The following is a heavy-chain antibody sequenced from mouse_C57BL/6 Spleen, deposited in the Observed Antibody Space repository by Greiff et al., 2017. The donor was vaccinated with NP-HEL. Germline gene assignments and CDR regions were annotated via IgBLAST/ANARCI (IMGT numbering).Heavy chain of an antibody. CDR2: IDPSDSYT. CDR3: AKYYGSLDY. J-gene: IGHJ2*01. V-gene: IGHV1-69*01. CDR1: GYTFTSYW. Sequence: QVQLQQPGAELVMPGASVKLSCKASGYTFTSYWMHWVKQRPGQGLEWIGEIDPSDSYTNYNQKFKGKSTLTVDKSSSTAYMQLSSLTSEDSAVYYCAKYYGSLDYWGQGTTLTVSS. D-gene: IGHD1-1*01.